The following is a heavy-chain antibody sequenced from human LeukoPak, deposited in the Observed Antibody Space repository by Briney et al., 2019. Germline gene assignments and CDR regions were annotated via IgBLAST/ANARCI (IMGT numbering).Heavy chain of an antibody. CDR3: AKVLGVATKRPHFDY. V-gene: IGHV3-23*01. CDR1: GFTFSSYA. CDR2: ISGSGGST. J-gene: IGHJ4*02. Sequence: GGSLRLSCAASGFTFSSYAMSWVRQAPGKGLEWVSAISGSGGSTYYADSVKGRFTISRDNSKNTLYLQMNSLRAGDTAVYYCAKVLGVATKRPHFDYWGQGTLVTVSS. D-gene: IGHD5-24*01.